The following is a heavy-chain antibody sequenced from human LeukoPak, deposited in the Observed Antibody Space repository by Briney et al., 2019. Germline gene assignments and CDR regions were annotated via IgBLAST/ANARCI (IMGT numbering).Heavy chain of an antibody. CDR2: ISGSGGST. Sequence: GGSLTLSCAVSRFTFSSYAMSWVRQAPGEGLEWVSSISGSGGSTYYADSVKGRFTISRDNSKSTLYLQMNSLRAEDTAVYYCAKVYGGNPPDAFDIWGQGTMVTVSS. CDR1: RFTFSSYA. D-gene: IGHD4-17*01. J-gene: IGHJ3*02. V-gene: IGHV3-23*01. CDR3: AKVYGGNPPDAFDI.